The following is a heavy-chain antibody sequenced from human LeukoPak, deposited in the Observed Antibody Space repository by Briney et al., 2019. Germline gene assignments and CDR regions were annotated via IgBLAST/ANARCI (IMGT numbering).Heavy chain of an antibody. Sequence: GGSLRLSCAASGFTFSDYYMSWIRQAPGKGLEWVSYISSSGSTIYYADSVKGRFTISRDNAKNSLYLQMNSLRAEDTAVYYCASREGYRWELLNAFDIWGQGTMVTVSS. CDR2: ISSSGSTI. D-gene: IGHD1-26*01. CDR1: GFTFSDYY. CDR3: ASREGYRWELLNAFDI. J-gene: IGHJ3*02. V-gene: IGHV3-11*04.